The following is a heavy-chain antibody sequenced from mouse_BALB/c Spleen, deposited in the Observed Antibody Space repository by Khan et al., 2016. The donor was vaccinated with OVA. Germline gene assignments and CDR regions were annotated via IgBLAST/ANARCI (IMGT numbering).Heavy chain of an antibody. CDR2: ISYDGSN. CDR1: GYSITGGYS. Sequence: VQLKESGPGLVKPSQSLSLTCSVTGYSITGGYSWSWIRQFPGNKLEWMGYISYDGSNNYNPSLKNRISITRDTSKNQFFLNLNSVTTEDTATYYCARGGVVVPYWYFDVWGAGTTVTVSS. J-gene: IGHJ1*01. D-gene: IGHD1-1*01. V-gene: IGHV3-6*02. CDR3: ARGGVVVPYWYFDV.